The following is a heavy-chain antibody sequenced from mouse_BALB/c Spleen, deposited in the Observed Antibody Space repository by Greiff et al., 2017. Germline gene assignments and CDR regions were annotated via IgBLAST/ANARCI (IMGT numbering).Heavy chain of an antibody. V-gene: IGHV1S29*02. CDR3: ARSRNDDRNAMDY. Sequence: VQLQQSGPELVKPGASVKISCKASGYTFTDYNMHWVKQSHGKSLEWIGYIYPYNGGTGYNQKFKSKATLTVDNSSSTAYMELRSLTSEDSAVYYCARSRNDDRNAMDYWGQGTSVTVSA. CDR1: GYTFTDYN. CDR2: IYPYNGGT. D-gene: IGHD2-12*01. J-gene: IGHJ4*01.